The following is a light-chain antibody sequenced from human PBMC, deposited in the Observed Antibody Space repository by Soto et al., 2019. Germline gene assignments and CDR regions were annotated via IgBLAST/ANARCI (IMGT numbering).Light chain of an antibody. J-gene: IGLJ2*01. CDR3: SSYTSSSTYVV. CDR1: SSDIGAYNS. CDR2: DVS. Sequence: QSALTQPASVSGSPGQSITISCTGISSDIGAYNSVSWYQQHPGKAPKLMTYDVSNRPSGVSDRFSGSKSGNTASLTISGLQADDEADYYCSSYTSSSTYVVFGGGTKLTVL. V-gene: IGLV2-14*01.